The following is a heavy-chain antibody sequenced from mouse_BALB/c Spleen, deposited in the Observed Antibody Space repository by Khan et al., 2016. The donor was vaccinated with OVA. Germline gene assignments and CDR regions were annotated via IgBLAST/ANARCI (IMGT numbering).Heavy chain of an antibody. CDR2: INPRSGYT. V-gene: IGHV1-4*01. CDR3: ARRTTEYALDY. CDR1: GYTFSSHT. J-gene: IGHJ4*01. D-gene: IGHD2-14*01. Sequence: VQLQESGAELARPGASVKMSCKASGYTFSSHTMHWVKQRPGQGLEWIGYINPRSGYTQYNQKFNDKATLTADIYSSTAYMQLSSLTSEDSAVYYCARRTTEYALDYWGQGTSVTVSS.